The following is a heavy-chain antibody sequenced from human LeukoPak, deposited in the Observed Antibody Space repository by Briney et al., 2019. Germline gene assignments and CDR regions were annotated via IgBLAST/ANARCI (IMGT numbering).Heavy chain of an antibody. D-gene: IGHD5-12*01. CDR2: IKQDGSEK. Sequence: GGSLRLSCAASGFTFSSYWMSWVRQAPGKGLEWVANIKQDGSEKYYVDSVKGRFTISRDNAKNSLYLQMNSLRAEDTAVYYCARESSEASGYEYSSARHRYFDLWGRGTLVTVSS. J-gene: IGHJ2*01. V-gene: IGHV3-7*01. CDR3: ARESSEASGYEYSSARHRYFDL. CDR1: GFTFSSYW.